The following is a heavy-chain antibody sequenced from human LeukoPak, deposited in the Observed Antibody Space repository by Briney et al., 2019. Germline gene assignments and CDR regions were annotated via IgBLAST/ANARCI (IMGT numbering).Heavy chain of an antibody. CDR3: ARDQWTVTTEEPWFDP. CDR2: ISAYNGNT. V-gene: IGHV1-18*01. J-gene: IGHJ5*02. D-gene: IGHD4-17*01. Sequence: ASVKVSCKASGYTFTSYGISWVRQAPGQGLEWMGWISAYNGNTNYAQKFQGRVTMTTDTSTSTAYMELRSLRSDDTAVYYCARDQWTVTTEEPWFDPWGQGTLVTVSS. CDR1: GYTFTSYG.